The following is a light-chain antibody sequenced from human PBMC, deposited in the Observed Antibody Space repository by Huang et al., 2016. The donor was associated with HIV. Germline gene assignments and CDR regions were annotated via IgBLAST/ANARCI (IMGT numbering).Light chain of an antibody. V-gene: IGKV1-NL1*01. Sequence: DIRVTQSPSSLSTSVGDRVTITCRASQAISNSLAWYQQRPGKAPKLLVHSASTLENGVPSRFSGSGSGADYTLTVSSLQPEDFATYYCQQYYGTPTFGRGTRLEIK. J-gene: IGKJ1*01. CDR2: SAS. CDR3: QQYYGTPT. CDR1: QAISNS.